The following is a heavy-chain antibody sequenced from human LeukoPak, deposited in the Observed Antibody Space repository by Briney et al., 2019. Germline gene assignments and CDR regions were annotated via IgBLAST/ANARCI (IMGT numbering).Heavy chain of an antibody. D-gene: IGHD6-19*01. V-gene: IGHV3-64*01. CDR2: ISSNGGST. J-gene: IGHJ4*02. CDR3: ARDRTVAGTDYFDY. Sequence: GGSLRLSCAASGFTFSSYAMHWVRQAPGKGLEYVSAISSNGGSTYYANSVKGRITISRDNSKNTLYLQMNSLRAEDTAVYYCARDRTVAGTDYFDYWGQGTLVTVSS. CDR1: GFTFSSYA.